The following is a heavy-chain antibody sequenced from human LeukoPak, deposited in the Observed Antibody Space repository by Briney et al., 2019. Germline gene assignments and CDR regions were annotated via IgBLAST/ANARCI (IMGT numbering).Heavy chain of an antibody. CDR1: GFTFSSYA. J-gene: IGHJ4*02. D-gene: IGHD4-17*01. Sequence: PGGSLRLSCAASGFTFSSYAMHWVRQAPGKGLEWVAVISYDGSNKYYADSVKGRFTISRDNSKNTLYLQMNSLRAEDTAVYYCARDGESFYGDYVPDDYWGQGTLVTVSS. CDR2: ISYDGSNK. CDR3: ARDGESFYGDYVPDDY. V-gene: IGHV3-30-3*01.